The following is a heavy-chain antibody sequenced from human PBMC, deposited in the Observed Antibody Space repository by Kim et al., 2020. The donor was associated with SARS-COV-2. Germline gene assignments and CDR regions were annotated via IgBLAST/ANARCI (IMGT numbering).Heavy chain of an antibody. V-gene: IGHV3-13*04. CDR1: GFTFSSYD. CDR2: IGTAGDT. Sequence: GGSLRLSCAASGFTFSSYDMHWVRQATGKGLEWVSAIGTAGDTYYPGSVKGRFTISRENAKNSLYLQMNSLRAGDTAVYYCARAKYYYGSGSYYQRINSYYYSGMDVWGQGTTVTVSS. CDR3: ARAKYYYGSGSYYQRINSYYYSGMDV. J-gene: IGHJ6*02. D-gene: IGHD3-10*01.